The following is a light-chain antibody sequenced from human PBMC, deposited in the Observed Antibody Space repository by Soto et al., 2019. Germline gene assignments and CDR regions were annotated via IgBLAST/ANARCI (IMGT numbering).Light chain of an antibody. J-gene: IGLJ2*01. V-gene: IGLV1-44*01. CDR2: RDS. Sequence: QSVLTQTPSTSGPPGQRVTISCSGASFNIGTNTVNWYQQVPGAAPKLLIFRDSQRPSGVPDRFSGSRSGTSASLAISGLQSEDEATYYCAAWDDSLNGLLFGGGTKLTVL. CDR3: AAWDDSLNGLL. CDR1: SFNIGTNT.